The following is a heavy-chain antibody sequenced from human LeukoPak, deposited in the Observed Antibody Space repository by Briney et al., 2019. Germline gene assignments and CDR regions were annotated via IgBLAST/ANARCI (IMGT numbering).Heavy chain of an antibody. CDR2: IYYSGST. CDR1: GGSISSYY. CDR3: ARETVTTVTTWDYFDY. V-gene: IGHV4-59*01. D-gene: IGHD4-17*01. J-gene: IGHJ4*02. Sequence: SETLSLTCTVSGGSISSYYWSWIRQPPGKGLEWIGYIYYSGSTNYNPSLKSRVTISVDTSKNQLSLKLSSVTAADTAVYYCARETVTTVTTWDYFDYWGQGTLVTVSS.